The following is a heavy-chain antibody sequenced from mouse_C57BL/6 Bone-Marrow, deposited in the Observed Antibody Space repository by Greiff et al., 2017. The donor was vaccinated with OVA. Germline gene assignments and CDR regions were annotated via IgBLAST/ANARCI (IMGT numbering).Heavy chain of an antibody. J-gene: IGHJ1*03. CDR2: IWRGGST. CDR1: GFSLTSYG. CDR3: AKQGVRATVVATRYFDV. D-gene: IGHD1-1*01. V-gene: IGHV2-5*01. Sequence: VQLQQSGPGLVQPSQSLSITCTVSGFSLTSYGVHWFRQSPGKGLEWLGVIWRGGSTDYNAAFMSRLSITKDNSKSQVFFKMNTLQADDTAIYSCAKQGVRATVVATRYFDVWGTGTTVTVSS.